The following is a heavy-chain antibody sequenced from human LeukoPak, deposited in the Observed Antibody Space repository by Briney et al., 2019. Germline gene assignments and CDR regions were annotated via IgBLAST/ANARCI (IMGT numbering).Heavy chain of an antibody. CDR2: IYSGGST. D-gene: IGHD2-15*01. V-gene: IGHV3-53*01. J-gene: IGHJ3*02. CDR1: GFTVSSNY. Sequence: PGGSLRLSCAASGFTVSSNYMSWVRQAPGKRLEWVSVIYSGGSTYYEDSVKGRFTISRDNSKNTLYLQMNSLRAEDTAVYYCARDTVGAASFAFDIWGQGTMVTVSS. CDR3: ARDTVGAASFAFDI.